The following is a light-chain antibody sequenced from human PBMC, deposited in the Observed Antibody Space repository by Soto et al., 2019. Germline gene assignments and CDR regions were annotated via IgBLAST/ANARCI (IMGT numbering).Light chain of an antibody. J-gene: IGKJ2*01. CDR1: QSVNNNY. V-gene: IGKV3-20*01. CDR3: QQYGLTPHS. Sequence: EIVLTQSPGTLSLSPGERATLSCRASQSVNNNYLAWYQQRPGQTPRLLVNGVSNRASGIPDIFSGGGSGTDFPLTISSLEPEDFAVYYCQQYGLTPHSSGQGTRVEIK. CDR2: GVS.